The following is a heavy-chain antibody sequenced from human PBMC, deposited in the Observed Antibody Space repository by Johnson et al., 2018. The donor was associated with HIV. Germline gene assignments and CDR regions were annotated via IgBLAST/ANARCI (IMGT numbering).Heavy chain of an antibody. D-gene: IGHD6-19*01. CDR2: ISFDGNLK. CDR3: ARAGAVGFDAFDI. J-gene: IGHJ3*02. Sequence: QVKLVESGGGVVQPGKSLTLSCVVSGLSFSNFGIHWVRQAPGKGPEWVAVISFDGNLKKYADSVKGRFTISRDNSKNTLYLQMNSLRAEDTAVYYCARAGAVGFDAFDIWGQGTMVTVSS. V-gene: IGHV3-30*03. CDR1: GLSFSNFG.